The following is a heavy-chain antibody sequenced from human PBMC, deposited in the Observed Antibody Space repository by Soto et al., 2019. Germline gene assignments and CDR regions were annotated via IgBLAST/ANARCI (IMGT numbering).Heavy chain of an antibody. J-gene: IGHJ4*02. CDR2: IYHSGST. CDR3: ARVVPAIPTYYFDY. D-gene: IGHD2-21*02. CDR1: GGSISSGGYS. V-gene: IGHV4-30-2*01. Sequence: TLSLTCAVSGGSISSGGYSWSWIRQPPGKGLEWTGYIYHSGSTYYNPSLKSRVTISVDRSKNQFSLKLSSVTAADTAVYYCARVVPAIPTYYFDYWGQGTLVTVSS.